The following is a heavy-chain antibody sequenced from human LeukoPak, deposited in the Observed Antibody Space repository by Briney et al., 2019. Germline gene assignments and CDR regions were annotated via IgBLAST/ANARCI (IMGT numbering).Heavy chain of an antibody. V-gene: IGHV3-48*04. CDR2: ISSSGSTI. Sequence: GGSLRLSCAASGFTFSSHGMNWVRQAPGKGLEWVSYISSSGSTIYYADSVKVRFTISRDNAKNSLYLQMNSLRAEDTAVYYCAELGITMIGGVWGKGTTVTISS. D-gene: IGHD3-10*02. CDR1: GFTFSSHG. J-gene: IGHJ6*04. CDR3: AELGITMIGGV.